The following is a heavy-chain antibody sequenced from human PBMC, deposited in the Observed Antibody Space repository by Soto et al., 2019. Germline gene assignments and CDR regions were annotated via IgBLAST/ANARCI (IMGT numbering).Heavy chain of an antibody. CDR1: GFTFSSYA. J-gene: IGHJ6*02. D-gene: IGHD5-18*01. CDR2: ISYDGSNK. Sequence: SLRLSCAASGFTFSSYAMHWVRQAPGKGLEWVAVISYDGSNKYYADSVKGRFTISRDNSKNTLYLQMNSLRAEDTAVYYCAGPPYSYGPTYYYYGMDVWGQGTTVTVSS. V-gene: IGHV3-30-3*01. CDR3: AGPPYSYGPTYYYYGMDV.